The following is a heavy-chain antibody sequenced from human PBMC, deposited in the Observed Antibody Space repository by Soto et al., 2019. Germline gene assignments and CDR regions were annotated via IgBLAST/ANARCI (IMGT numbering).Heavy chain of an antibody. CDR1: GDSVSSNSAA. V-gene: IGHV6-1*01. D-gene: IGHD5-12*01. CDR3: AKSDIVATISVNYYYYGMDG. Sequence: SQTLSLTCAISGDSVSSNSAAWNWIRQSPSRGLEWLGRTYYRSKWYNDYAVSVKSRITINPDTSKNQFSLQLNSVTPEDTAVYYCAKSDIVATISVNYYYYGMDGWGQGTTVTVSS. J-gene: IGHJ6*02. CDR2: TYYRSKWYN.